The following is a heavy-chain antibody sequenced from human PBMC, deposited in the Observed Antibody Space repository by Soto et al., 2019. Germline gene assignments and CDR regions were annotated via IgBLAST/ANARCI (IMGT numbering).Heavy chain of an antibody. Sequence: EVQLLESGGGLVQPGGSLRLSCAASGFTFSSYAMSWVRQAPGKGLEWVSAISGSGGSTYYADSVKGRFTISRDNSKNTLYLQMNGLRAEDTAVYYCAKGAASVTGAAKYNWFDPWGQGTLVTVSS. V-gene: IGHV3-23*01. D-gene: IGHD4-17*01. CDR2: ISGSGGST. CDR3: AKGAASVTGAAKYNWFDP. CDR1: GFTFSSYA. J-gene: IGHJ5*02.